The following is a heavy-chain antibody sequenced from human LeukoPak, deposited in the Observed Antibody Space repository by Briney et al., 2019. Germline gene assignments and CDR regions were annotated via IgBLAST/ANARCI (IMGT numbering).Heavy chain of an antibody. CDR1: GYTFTGSY. Sequence: ASVEVSCKASGYTFTGSYMHWVRQAPGQGLEWMGWINPNSGGTNYAQKFQGRVTMTRDTSISTAYMELSRLTSDDTAVYYCARDRSELRFFDWFLDFWGQGTLVTVSS. D-gene: IGHD3-9*01. J-gene: IGHJ4*02. CDR2: INPNSGGT. V-gene: IGHV1-2*02. CDR3: ARDRSELRFFDWFLDF.